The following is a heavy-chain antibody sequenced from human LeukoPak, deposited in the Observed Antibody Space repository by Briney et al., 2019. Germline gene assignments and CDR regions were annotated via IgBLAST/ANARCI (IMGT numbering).Heavy chain of an antibody. CDR1: VGTFTIYA. V-gene: IGHV1-69*13. Sequence: AASVKVSCKASVGTFTIYAITWVRQVPEQGLEWMGDIIPIFGTANYALKFQGRVTITADESTSTAYMELSSLRSDDTALYYCATAQNNIWPPDPIDYWGQGTMVTVSS. CDR3: ATAQNNIWPPDPIDY. CDR2: IIPIFGTA. J-gene: IGHJ4*02. D-gene: IGHD1/OR15-1a*01.